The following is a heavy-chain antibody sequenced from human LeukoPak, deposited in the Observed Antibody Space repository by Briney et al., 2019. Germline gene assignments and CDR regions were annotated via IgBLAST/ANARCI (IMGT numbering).Heavy chain of an antibody. CDR3: ARDLPKTGYVGAFDI. D-gene: IGHD5-12*01. CDR2: INPNSGGT. CDR1: GYTFTDYY. V-gene: IGHV1-2*02. J-gene: IGHJ3*02. Sequence: ASVKVSCKASGYTFTDYYILWVRQAPGQGPEWMGWINPNSGGTNYAQNFKGRVTMTRDTSISTAYMELNSLTSDDTAVYYCARDLPKTGYVGAFDICGQGTMVTVPS.